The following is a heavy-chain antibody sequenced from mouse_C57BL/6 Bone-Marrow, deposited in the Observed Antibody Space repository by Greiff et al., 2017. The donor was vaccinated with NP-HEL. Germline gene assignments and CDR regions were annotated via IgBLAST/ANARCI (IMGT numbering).Heavy chain of an antibody. CDR1: GYTFTSYW. V-gene: IGHV1-72*01. D-gene: IGHD1-1*01. J-gene: IGHJ1*03. CDR3: ARYYYGSRGWYFDV. Sequence: QVQLQQPGADLVKPGASVKLSCKASGYTFTSYWMHWVKQRPGRGLEWIGRIDPNRGGTKFNEKFKTKATLTVDKPSSTAYMQLSSITSEDSAVYYCARYYYGSRGWYFDVWGTGTTGTVSA. CDR2: IDPNRGGT.